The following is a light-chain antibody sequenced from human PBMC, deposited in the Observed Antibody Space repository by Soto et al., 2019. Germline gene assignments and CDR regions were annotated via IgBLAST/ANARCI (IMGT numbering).Light chain of an antibody. CDR2: DVS. CDR3: SSLVV. J-gene: IGLJ2*01. CDR1: SSDVGGSNY. Sequence: QSALTQPASVSGSPGQSITISCTGTSSDVGGSNYVSWYQHHPGKAPKLMIYDVSNRPSGVSNRFSGSKSGNTASLTISGLQAEDEADYYCSSLVVFGGGTKLTVL. V-gene: IGLV2-14*03.